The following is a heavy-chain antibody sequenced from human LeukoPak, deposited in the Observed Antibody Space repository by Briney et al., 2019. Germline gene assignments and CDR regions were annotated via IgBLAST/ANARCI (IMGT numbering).Heavy chain of an antibody. Sequence: GRSLRLSCAASGFTFDDYAMPWVRQAPGKGLEWVSGISWNSGSIGYADSVKGRFTISRDNAKNSLYLQMNSLRAEDTALYYCAKDSSSLDYGGAPFDYWGQGTLVTVSS. CDR1: GFTFDDYA. V-gene: IGHV3-9*01. J-gene: IGHJ4*02. CDR3: AKDSSSLDYGGAPFDY. D-gene: IGHD4-17*01. CDR2: ISWNSGSI.